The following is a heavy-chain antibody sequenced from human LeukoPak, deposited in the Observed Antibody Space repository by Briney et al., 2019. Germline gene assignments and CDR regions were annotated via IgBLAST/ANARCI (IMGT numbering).Heavy chain of an antibody. CDR2: ISWNGGSI. V-gene: IGHV3-9*01. Sequence: GGSLRLSCAASGFTFDDYAMHWVRQAPGKGLEWVSGISWNGGSIGYVDSVKGRFTISRDNAKNSLYLQMNSLRAEDTAVYYCARDNDYGDYRLDYWGQGTLVTVSS. D-gene: IGHD4-17*01. J-gene: IGHJ4*02. CDR3: ARDNDYGDYRLDY. CDR1: GFTFDDYA.